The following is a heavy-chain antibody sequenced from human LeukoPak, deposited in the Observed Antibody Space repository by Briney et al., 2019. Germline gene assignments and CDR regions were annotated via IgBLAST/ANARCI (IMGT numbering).Heavy chain of an antibody. V-gene: IGHV4-34*01. J-gene: IGHJ5*02. D-gene: IGHD3-3*01. CDR2: INHSGST. CDR1: GGSFSGYY. CDR3: ARGRRITILGVAPARFDP. Sequence: SETLSLTCAVYGGSFSGYYWSWIRQPPGKGLEWIGEINHSGSTNYNPSLKSRVTISVDTSKNQFSLKLSSVTAADTAVYYCARGRRITILGVAPARFDPWGQGTLVTVSS.